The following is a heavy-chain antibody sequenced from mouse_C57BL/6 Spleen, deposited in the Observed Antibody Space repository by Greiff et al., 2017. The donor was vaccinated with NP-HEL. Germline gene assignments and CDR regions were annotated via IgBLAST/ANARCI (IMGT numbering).Heavy chain of an antibody. CDR1: GYTFTSYW. Sequence: VQLQQPGAELVKPGASVKMSCKASGYTFTSYWITWVKQRPGQGLEWIGDINPGSGSTNYNEKFKSKATLTVDTSSSTAYMQLSSLTSEDSAVYYCAKDSSGYGWYFDVWGKGTTVTVSS. CDR2: INPGSGST. V-gene: IGHV1-55*01. J-gene: IGHJ1*03. CDR3: AKDSSGYGWYFDV. D-gene: IGHD3-2*02.